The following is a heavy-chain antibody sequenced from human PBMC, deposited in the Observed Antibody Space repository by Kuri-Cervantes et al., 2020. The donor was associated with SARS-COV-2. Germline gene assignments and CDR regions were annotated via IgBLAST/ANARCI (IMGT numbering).Heavy chain of an antibody. V-gene: IGHV5-51*01. J-gene: IGHJ4*02. D-gene: IGHD6-19*01. CDR3: ARLGLGSGWHKPFDY. Sequence: GGSLRLSCKGSGYSFTSYWIGWVRQMPGKGLEWMGIIYPGDSDTRYSPSFQGQVTISADKSISTAYLQWSSLKASDTAMYYCARLGLGSGWHKPFDYWGQGTLVTVSS. CDR2: IYPGDSDT. CDR1: GYSFTSYW.